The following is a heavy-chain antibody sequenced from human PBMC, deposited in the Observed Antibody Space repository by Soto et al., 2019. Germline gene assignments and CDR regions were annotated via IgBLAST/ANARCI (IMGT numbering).Heavy chain of an antibody. V-gene: IGHV4-59*08. CDR3: ARRFGRNFDY. Sequence: QVQLQQSGPELVKPSENLSLTCTVSGGSISSYYWSWIRQPPGKGLEWIWYIYYSGSTNYNPSLKSRVTISVDTSKHPFSLKLSSVTAADTAVYYCARRFGRNFDYWGQGTLVTVSS. J-gene: IGHJ4*02. CDR2: IYYSGST. CDR1: GGSISSYY. D-gene: IGHD3-16*01.